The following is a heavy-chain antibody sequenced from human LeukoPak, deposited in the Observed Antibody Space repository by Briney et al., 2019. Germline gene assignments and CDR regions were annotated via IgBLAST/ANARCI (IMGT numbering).Heavy chain of an antibody. J-gene: IGHJ4*02. CDR2: IIPILGIA. V-gene: IGHV1-69*04. CDR1: GGTFSSYA. D-gene: IGHD5-18*01. Sequence: ASVKVSCRASGGTFSSYAISWVRQAPGQGLELMGRIIPILGIANYAQKFQGRVTITADKSTSTAYMELSSLRSEDTAVYYCARSQMDTAYFDYWGQGTLVTVSS. CDR3: ARSQMDTAYFDY.